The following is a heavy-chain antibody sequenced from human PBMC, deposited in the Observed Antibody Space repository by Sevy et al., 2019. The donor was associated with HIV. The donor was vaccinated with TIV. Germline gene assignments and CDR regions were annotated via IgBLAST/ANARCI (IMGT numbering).Heavy chain of an antibody. J-gene: IGHJ4*02. D-gene: IGHD3-16*01. CDR2: VSRNGGTP. CDR3: VKGGSDDFNPYLDF. V-gene: IGHV3-23*01. Sequence: GGSLRLSCAGSGFTFGGYMMNWVRQAPGRGLEWVARVSRNGGTPEYGDSAKGRFTISRDNSKSTVYLQLKELRAEDTALYYCVKGGSDDFNPYLDFWGQGILVTVSS. CDR1: GFTFGGYM.